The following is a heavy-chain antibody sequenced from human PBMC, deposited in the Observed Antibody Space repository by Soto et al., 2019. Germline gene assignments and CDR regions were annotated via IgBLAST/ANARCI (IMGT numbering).Heavy chain of an antibody. CDR1: GGSISSYY. Sequence: QVQLQESGPGLVKPSETLSLTCTVSGGSISSYYWSWIRQPPGKGLEWIGYIYYSGSTNYNPSLKSRVTISVDTSKNQFSLKLSSVTAADTAVYYCASGAYYGAPHYWGQGTLVTVSS. D-gene: IGHD4-17*01. CDR3: ASGAYYGAPHY. J-gene: IGHJ4*02. CDR2: IYYSGST. V-gene: IGHV4-59*01.